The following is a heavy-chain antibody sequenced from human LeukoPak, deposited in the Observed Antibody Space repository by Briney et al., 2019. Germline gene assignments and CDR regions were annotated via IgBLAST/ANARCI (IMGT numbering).Heavy chain of an antibody. CDR1: GGTFSSYA. J-gene: IGHJ4*02. Sequence: SVKVSCKASGGTFSSYAISWVRQAPGQGLEWMGGIIPIFGTANYAQKFQGRVTITTDESTSTAYMELSSLRSEDTAVYYCAKVVYYYDSSGYSGFDYWGQGTLVTVSS. D-gene: IGHD3-22*01. CDR3: AKVVYYYDSSGYSGFDY. V-gene: IGHV1-69*05. CDR2: IIPIFGTA.